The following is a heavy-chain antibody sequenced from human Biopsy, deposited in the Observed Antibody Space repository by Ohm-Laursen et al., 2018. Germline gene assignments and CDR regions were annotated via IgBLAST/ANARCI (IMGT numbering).Heavy chain of an antibody. Sequence: TQTLTLTRSFSGFSLSARGMCVSWIRQAPGKALEWLARVDWDDYKDYSASLQTKLSISKDTSNDQVVLTVNNVDPADTATYYCARTPILIVSAGLVYRHRRHLQGIDVWGQGIAVTVS. J-gene: IGHJ6*02. CDR3: ARTPILIVSAGLVYRHRRHLQGIDV. V-gene: IGHV2-70*11. CDR1: GFSLSARGMC. D-gene: IGHD6-13*01. CDR2: VDWDDYK.